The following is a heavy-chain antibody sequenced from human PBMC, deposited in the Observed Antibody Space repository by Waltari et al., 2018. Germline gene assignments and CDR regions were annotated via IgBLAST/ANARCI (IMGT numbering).Heavy chain of an antibody. Sequence: EVQLVESGGGLVQPGGSLRLSCVASGFTFSSYEMSWVGQAPGKGLAGVSYISSSGSTVYYADAVKGRFTISRDNAKNSLYLQMNSLRAEDTAVYYCARDMSGSGYLFDPWGQGTLVTVSS. V-gene: IGHV3-48*03. CDR2: ISSSGSTV. CDR3: ARDMSGSGYLFDP. D-gene: IGHD5-12*01. J-gene: IGHJ5*02. CDR1: GFTFSSYE.